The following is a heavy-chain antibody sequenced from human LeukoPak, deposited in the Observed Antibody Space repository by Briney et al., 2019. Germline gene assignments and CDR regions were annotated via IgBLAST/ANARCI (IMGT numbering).Heavy chain of an antibody. CDR3: ARRSAATTYTYYFDY. CDR2: IYPGDSDT. Sequence: GESLKISCKGSGYSFTSYWIGWVRQMPGKGLEWMGIIYPGDSDTRYSPSFQGQVTISADKSIRTAYLQWSSLKASDTAMYYCARRSAATTYTYYFDYWGQGTLVTVSS. J-gene: IGHJ4*02. CDR1: GYSFTSYW. D-gene: IGHD5-12*01. V-gene: IGHV5-51*01.